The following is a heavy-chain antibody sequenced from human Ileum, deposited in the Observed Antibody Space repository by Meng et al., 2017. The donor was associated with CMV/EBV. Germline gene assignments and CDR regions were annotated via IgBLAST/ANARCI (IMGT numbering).Heavy chain of an antibody. V-gene: IGHV4-39*07. D-gene: IGHD3-22*01. CDR1: HASISSRTYY. J-gene: IGHJ6*02. CDR3: ARDIGTDDTSGYYYDYYYYGMNV. CDR2: LYYSRST. Sequence: SETLSPTCTLPHASISSRTYYWGWIRQPPGKGLAWLGSLYYSRSTYYNPSLKSRVTISVDTSKNQFSLKLSSVTAADTAVYYCARDIGTDDTSGYYYDYYYYGMNVWGQGTLVTVSS.